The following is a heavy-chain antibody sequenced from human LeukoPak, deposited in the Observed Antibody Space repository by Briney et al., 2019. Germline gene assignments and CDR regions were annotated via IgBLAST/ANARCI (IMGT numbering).Heavy chain of an antibody. D-gene: IGHD2-15*01. CDR2: INHSGST. CDR1: GGSFSGYY. CDR3: ARGHTPDHLSTTQTAFDI. J-gene: IGHJ3*02. V-gene: IGHV4-34*01. Sequence: PSETLSLTCAVYGGSFSGYYWSWIRQPPGKGLEWIGEINHSGSTNYNPSLKSRVTISVDTSKNQFSLKLSSVTAADTAVYYCARGHTPDHLSTTQTAFDIWGQGTMVTVSS.